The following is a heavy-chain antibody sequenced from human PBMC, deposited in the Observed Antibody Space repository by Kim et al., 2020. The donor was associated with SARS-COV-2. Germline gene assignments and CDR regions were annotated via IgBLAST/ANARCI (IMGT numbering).Heavy chain of an antibody. Sequence: SETLSLTCTVSGGSISSSSYYWGWIRQPPGKGLEWIGSIYYSGSTYYNPSLKSRVTISVDTSKNQFSLKLSSVTAADTAVYYCAGHNYYGMDVWGQGTTVTVSS. J-gene: IGHJ6*02. V-gene: IGHV4-39*01. CDR1: GGSISSSSYY. CDR3: AGHNYYGMDV. CDR2: IYYSGST.